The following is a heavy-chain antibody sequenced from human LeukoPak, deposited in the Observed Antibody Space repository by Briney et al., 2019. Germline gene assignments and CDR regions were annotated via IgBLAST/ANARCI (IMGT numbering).Heavy chain of an antibody. J-gene: IGHJ6*02. D-gene: IGHD3-10*01. Sequence: PGGSLRLSCAASGFTFSSYGMHWVRQAPGKGLEWVAVISYDGSNKYYADSVKGRFTISRDNSKNTLYLQMNSLRAEDTAVYYCAKGGYYGSGSYGSYGMDVWGQGTTVTVSS. CDR3: AKGGYYGSGSYGSYGMDV. V-gene: IGHV3-30*18. CDR2: ISYDGSNK. CDR1: GFTFSSYG.